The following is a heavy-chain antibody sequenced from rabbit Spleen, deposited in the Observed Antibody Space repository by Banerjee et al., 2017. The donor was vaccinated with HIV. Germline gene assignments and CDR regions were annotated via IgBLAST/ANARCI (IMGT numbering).Heavy chain of an antibody. D-gene: IGHD5-1*01. V-gene: IGHV1S45*01. CDR2: INAITGRP. CDR3: ARDLPEALGWNLGW. CDR1: GFSFSNKAV. Sequence: QERLVESGGGLVKPEGSLKLSCTASGFSFSNKAVMCWVRQAPGKGLEWIACINAITGRPVYANGAKGRSPFSKPSPTTGTLQRTGRTAATPAPYFAARDLPEALGWNLGWWGPATWSPS. J-gene: IGHJ4*01.